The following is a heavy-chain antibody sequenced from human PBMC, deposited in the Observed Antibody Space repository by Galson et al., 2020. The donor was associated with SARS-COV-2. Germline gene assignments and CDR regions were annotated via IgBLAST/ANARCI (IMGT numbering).Heavy chain of an antibody. V-gene: IGHV1-24*01. D-gene: IGHD6-13*01. J-gene: IGHJ4*02. Sequence: GESLKISCKVSGYTLTELSMHWVRQAPGKGLEWMGGFDTEDGETIYAQKFQGRVTMTEDTSTDTAYMELSSLRSEDTDVYYCSRDQGYGSSWSIVDPFDHWGQGTLVTVSS. CDR3: SRDQGYGSSWSIVDPFDH. CDR2: FDTEDGET. CDR1: GYTLTELS.